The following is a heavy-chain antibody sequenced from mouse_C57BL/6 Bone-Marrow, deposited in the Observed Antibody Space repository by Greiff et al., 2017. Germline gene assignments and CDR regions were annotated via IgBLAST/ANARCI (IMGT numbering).Heavy chain of an antibody. CDR3: ARSRPPAWFAY. CDR2: IYPGDGDT. V-gene: IGHV1-80*01. Sequence: VQRVESGAELVKPGASVKISCKASGYAFSSYWMNWVKQRPGKGLEWIGQIYPGDGDTNYNGKFKGKATLTADKSSSTAYMQLSSLTSEDSAVYFCARSRPPAWFAYWGQGTLVTVSA. J-gene: IGHJ3*01. CDR1: GYAFSSYW.